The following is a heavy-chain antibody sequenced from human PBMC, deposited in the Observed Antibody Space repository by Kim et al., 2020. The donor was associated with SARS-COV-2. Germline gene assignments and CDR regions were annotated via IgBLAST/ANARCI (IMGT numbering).Heavy chain of an antibody. CDR1: GFTVSSNY. CDR2: IYSGGST. CDR3: ARGYSSSWYRRIREDWYFDL. J-gene: IGHJ2*01. Sequence: GGSLRLSCAASGFTVSSNYMSWVRQAPGKGLEWVSVIYSGGSTYYADSVKGRFTISRDNSKNTLYLQMNSLRAEDTAVYYCARGYSSSWYRRIREDWYFDLWGRGTLVTVSS. D-gene: IGHD6-13*01. V-gene: IGHV3-66*01.